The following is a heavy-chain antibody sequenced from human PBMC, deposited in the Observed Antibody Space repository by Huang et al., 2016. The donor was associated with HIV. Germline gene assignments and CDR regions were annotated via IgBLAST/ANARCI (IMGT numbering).Heavy chain of an antibody. CDR3: ARRFSSSSGYFDY. J-gene: IGHJ4*02. D-gene: IGHD6-6*01. Sequence: VQLVQSGAEVKKPGESLKISCKGSGYSFSSYWIAWVSQMPGKGLEWMGIIFPDDSDTTYSPSFEGQVTISADKSIGTAYLQWSSLKASDTAMYYCARRFSSSSGYFDYWGQGSLVTVSS. V-gene: IGHV5-51*01. CDR2: IFPDDSDT. CDR1: GYSFSSYW.